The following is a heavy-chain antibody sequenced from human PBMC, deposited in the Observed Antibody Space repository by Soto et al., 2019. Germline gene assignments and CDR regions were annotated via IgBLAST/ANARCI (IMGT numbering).Heavy chain of an antibody. CDR3: AKDSVSYSLNYYFDY. Sequence: GGSLRLSCAASGFTFSSYGMHWVRQAPGKGLEWVAIISYDGSNKYYADSVKGRFTISRDNSKNTLYLQMSSLRAEDTAVYYCAKDSVSYSLNYYFDYWGQGTLVTVSS. V-gene: IGHV3-30*18. D-gene: IGHD1-26*01. CDR1: GFTFSSYG. CDR2: ISYDGSNK. J-gene: IGHJ4*02.